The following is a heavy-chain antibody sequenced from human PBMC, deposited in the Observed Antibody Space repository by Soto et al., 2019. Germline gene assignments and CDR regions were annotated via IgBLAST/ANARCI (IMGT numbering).Heavy chain of an antibody. CDR2: IYYSGST. CDR3: ARDRRYCSGGSCYVFSYAFAI. D-gene: IGHD2-15*01. CDR1: GGSISSYY. Sequence: SETLSLTCTVSGGSISSYYWSWIRQPPGKGLEWIGYIYYSGSTNYNPSLKSRVTISVDTSKNQFSLKLSSVTAADTAVYYCARDRRYCSGGSCYVFSYAFAIWGQGTMVTVSS. V-gene: IGHV4-59*01. J-gene: IGHJ3*02.